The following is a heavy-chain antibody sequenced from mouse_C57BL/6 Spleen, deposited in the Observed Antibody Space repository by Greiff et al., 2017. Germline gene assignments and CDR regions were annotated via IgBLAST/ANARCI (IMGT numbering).Heavy chain of an antibody. J-gene: IGHJ4*01. CDR3: ARWNYYGSSYEAMDY. CDR1: GYTFTSYG. CDR2: IYPRSGNT. D-gene: IGHD1-1*01. V-gene: IGHV1-81*01. Sequence: VQLQQSGAELARPGASVKLSCKASGYTFTSYGISWVKQRTGQGLEWIGEIYPRSGNTYYNEKFKGKATLTADKSSSTAYMELRSLTSEDSAVYFCARWNYYGSSYEAMDYWGQGTSVTVSS.